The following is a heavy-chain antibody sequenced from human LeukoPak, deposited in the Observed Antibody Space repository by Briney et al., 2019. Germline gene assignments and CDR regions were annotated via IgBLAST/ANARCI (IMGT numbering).Heavy chain of an antibody. CDR2: INPSGGST. J-gene: IGHJ5*02. CDR3: ARGGIAARTLDWFDP. CDR1: GYTFTSYY. V-gene: IGHV1-46*01. D-gene: IGHD6-6*01. Sequence: ASVKVSCKASGYTFTSYYMHWVRQAPGQGLEWMGIINPSGGSTSYAQKFQGRVTMTRDTSTSTVYMELSSLRSEDTAVYYCARGGIAARTLDWFDPWGQGTLVTVSS.